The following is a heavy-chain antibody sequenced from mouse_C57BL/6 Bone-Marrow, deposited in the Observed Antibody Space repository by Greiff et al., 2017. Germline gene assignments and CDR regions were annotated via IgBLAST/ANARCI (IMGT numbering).Heavy chain of an antibody. CDR3: ARDGLYRPPNY. V-gene: IGHV1-54*01. Sequence: VKLMESGAELVRPGTSVKVSCKASGYAFTNYLIEWVKQRPGQGLEWIGVINPRSGGTNYNEKFKGKATLTADKSSSTAYMQLSSLTSKDSAVYFCARDGLYRPPNYWGQGTTLTVSS. CDR2: INPRSGGT. CDR1: GYAFTNYL. J-gene: IGHJ2*01.